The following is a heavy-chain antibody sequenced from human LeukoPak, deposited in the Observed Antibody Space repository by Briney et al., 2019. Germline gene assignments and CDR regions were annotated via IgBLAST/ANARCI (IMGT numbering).Heavy chain of an antibody. V-gene: IGHV3-23*01. J-gene: IGHJ4*02. Sequence: AGGSPRLSCAASGFTFSTFAMSWVRQDPGRGLEWVSSITGAGDTTYYPESVKGRFTISRDNSKNTLYLQMNSPRVEDTALYFCVRDRNYYEALQRSYWGQGTLVTVSS. CDR1: GFTFSTFA. CDR2: ITGAGDTT. D-gene: IGHD3-3*01. CDR3: VRDRNYYEALQRSY.